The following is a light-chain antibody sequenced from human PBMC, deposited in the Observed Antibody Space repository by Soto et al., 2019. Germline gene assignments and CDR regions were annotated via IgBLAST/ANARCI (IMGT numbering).Light chain of an antibody. V-gene: IGLV2-14*01. Sequence: QSALTQPASVSGSPGQSITISCTGTSSDVGGYNYVSWYQQHPGKAPKLMIYDVSNRPSGVSNRFSGSKSGNTASLTISGHQAEDEASYYCSSYTRSSALVFGGGTKLTVL. CDR2: DVS. J-gene: IGLJ2*01. CDR1: SSDVGGYNY. CDR3: SSYTRSSALV.